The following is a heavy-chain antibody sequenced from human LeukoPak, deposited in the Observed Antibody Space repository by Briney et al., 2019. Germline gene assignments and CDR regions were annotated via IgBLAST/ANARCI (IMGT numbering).Heavy chain of an antibody. D-gene: IGHD6-19*01. V-gene: IGHV4-38-2*01. Sequence: SETLSLTCAVSGYSISSGYYWGWIRQPPGKGLEWIGSIYHSGSTYYNPSLKSRVTISVDTSKNQFSLKLSSVTAADTAVYYCAGRRGGNGWIDYWGQGTLVTVSS. CDR3: AGRRGGNGWIDY. CDR1: GYSISSGYY. CDR2: IYHSGST. J-gene: IGHJ4*02.